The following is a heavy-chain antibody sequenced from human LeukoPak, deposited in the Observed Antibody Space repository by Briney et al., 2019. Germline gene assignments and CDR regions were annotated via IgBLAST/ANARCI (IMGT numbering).Heavy chain of an antibody. Sequence: ASVKVSCQASGYTINGYYMHWVRQAPGQGVEWMGWINPNSCDPNYAQKLQGRDTMTRDTSISTAYMELSRLRSDVTAVYDCARDLGYVSGSSGGPEPIDCWGQGTLVTVSS. CDR2: INPNSCDP. D-gene: IGHD1-26*01. CDR3: ARDLGYVSGSSGGPEPIDC. J-gene: IGHJ4*02. V-gene: IGHV1-2*02. CDR1: GYTINGYY.